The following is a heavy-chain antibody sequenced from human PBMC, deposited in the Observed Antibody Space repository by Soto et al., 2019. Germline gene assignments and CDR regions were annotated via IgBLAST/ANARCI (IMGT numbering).Heavy chain of an antibody. Sequence: QLQLQESGPGLVKPSETLSLTCTVSGGSISSSSYYWGWIRQPPGKGLEWIGSIYYSGSTFYNPSLKNRVTISVDTSKNRFSLKLSSVTAADTAVYYCARGWVVVVVAATWFDPWGQGTLVTFCS. V-gene: IGHV4-39*01. CDR2: IYYSGST. J-gene: IGHJ5*02. CDR1: GGSISSSSYY. D-gene: IGHD2-15*01. CDR3: ARGWVVVVVAATWFDP.